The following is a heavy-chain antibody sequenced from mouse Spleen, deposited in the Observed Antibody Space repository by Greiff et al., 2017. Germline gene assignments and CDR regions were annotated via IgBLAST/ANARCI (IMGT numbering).Heavy chain of an antibody. Sequence: ESGPGLVKPSQSLSLTCSVTGYSITSGYYWNWIRQFPGNKLEWMGYISYDGSNNYNPSLKNRISITRDTSKNQFFLKLNSVTTEDTATYYCARDEEGAWFAYWGQGTLVTVSA. CDR1: GYSITSGYY. CDR2: ISYDGSN. V-gene: IGHV3-6*01. CDR3: ARDEEGAWFAY. J-gene: IGHJ3*01.